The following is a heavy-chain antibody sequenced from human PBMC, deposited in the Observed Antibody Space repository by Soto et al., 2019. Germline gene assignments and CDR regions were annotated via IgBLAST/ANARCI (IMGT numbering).Heavy chain of an antibody. CDR3: ARDFWSGYYTGPGY. CDR2: IYYSGST. J-gene: IGHJ4*02. D-gene: IGHD3-3*01. Sequence: QLQLQESGPGLVKPSETLSLTCTVSGGSIRSSSYYWGWIRQPTGKGLEWIGSIYYSGSTYYNPSLKSRVTISVDTSKNQFSLKLSSVTAADTAVYYCARDFWSGYYTGPGYWGQGTLVTVSS. CDR1: GGSIRSSSYY. V-gene: IGHV4-39*02.